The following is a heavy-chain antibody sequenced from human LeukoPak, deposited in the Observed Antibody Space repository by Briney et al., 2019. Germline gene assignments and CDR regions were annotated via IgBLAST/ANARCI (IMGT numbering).Heavy chain of an antibody. V-gene: IGHV3-66*01. J-gene: IGHJ4*02. CDR3: AKGGIAAAGTSFYFDY. D-gene: IGHD6-13*01. CDR1: GFTVSSNY. CDR2: IYSGGNT. Sequence: GGSLRLSCAASGFTVSSNYMSWVRQAPGKGLEWVSVIYSGGNTYYADSVKGRFTIYRDNSKNTLYLQMNSLRAEDTAVYYCAKGGIAAAGTSFYFDYWGQGTLVTVSS.